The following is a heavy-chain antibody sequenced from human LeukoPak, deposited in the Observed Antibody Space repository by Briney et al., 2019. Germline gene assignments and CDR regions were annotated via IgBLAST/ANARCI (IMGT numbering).Heavy chain of an antibody. CDR2: ISGSGGST. J-gene: IGHJ4*02. CDR3: AKVHNWGSEYYFDY. V-gene: IGHV3-23*01. D-gene: IGHD7-27*01. Sequence: GGSLRLSCAASGFAFINYAMTWVRQAPGKGLEWFSAISGSGGSTFYSDSVKGRFTISRGNSKNTLYLQMNSLRAEDTAVYYCAKVHNWGSEYYFDYWGQGTLVTVSS. CDR1: GFAFINYA.